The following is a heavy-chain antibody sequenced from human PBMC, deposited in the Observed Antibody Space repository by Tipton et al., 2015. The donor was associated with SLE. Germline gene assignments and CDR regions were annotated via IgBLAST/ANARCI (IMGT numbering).Heavy chain of an antibody. CDR3: STDPREYSGGYGDH. V-gene: IGHV3-30-3*01. CDR2: ISYDGNNK. Sequence: SLRLSCAASGFTFSNYAMHWVRQAPGKGLEWVAVISYDGNNKDYADSVKGRFTISRDNSKNTLSLQMNSLRPEDEAVYYCSTDPREYSGGYGDHWGQGALVTVSS. D-gene: IGHD5-12*01. CDR1: GFTFSNYA. J-gene: IGHJ4*02.